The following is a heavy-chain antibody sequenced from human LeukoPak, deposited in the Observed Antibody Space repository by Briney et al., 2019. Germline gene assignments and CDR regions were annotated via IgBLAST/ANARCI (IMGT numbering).Heavy chain of an antibody. CDR2: ISGSGGST. Sequence: GGSLRLSYAASGFTFSSYAMSWVRQAPGKGLEWVSAISGSGGSTYYADSAKGRFTISRDNSKNTLYLQMNSLRAEDTAVYYCAKDLWGSGWYVLDYWGQGTLVTVSS. CDR3: AKDLWGSGWYVLDY. V-gene: IGHV3-23*01. D-gene: IGHD6-19*01. J-gene: IGHJ4*02. CDR1: GFTFSSYA.